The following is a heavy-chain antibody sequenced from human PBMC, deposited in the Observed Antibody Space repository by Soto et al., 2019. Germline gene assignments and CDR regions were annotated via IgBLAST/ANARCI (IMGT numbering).Heavy chain of an antibody. D-gene: IGHD6-13*01. Sequence: EVQLLESGGGLVQPGGSLRLSCAASGFTFSSYAMSWVRQAPGKGLEWVSAISGSGGSTYYADSVKGRFTISRDNSKNTLYLQMNSLRAEDTAVYYCAKGPPTFFREIAAAYDYWGQGTLFTVSS. V-gene: IGHV3-23*01. CDR2: ISGSGGST. CDR1: GFTFSSYA. CDR3: AKGPPTFFREIAAAYDY. J-gene: IGHJ4*02.